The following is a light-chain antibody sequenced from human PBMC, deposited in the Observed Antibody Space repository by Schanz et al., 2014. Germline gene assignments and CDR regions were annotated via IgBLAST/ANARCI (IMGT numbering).Light chain of an antibody. CDR3: QQCISWPWT. J-gene: IGKJ1*01. CDR2: GAF. Sequence: EIVLTQSPGTLSLSPGERATLSCRASQSVSSSYLAWYQQKPGQAPRLLIYGAFDRATGIPDRFSGSGSGTEFTLTISSLQSEDFAVYYCQQCISWPWTFGQGTKVETK. CDR1: QSVSSSY. V-gene: IGKV3D-20*02.